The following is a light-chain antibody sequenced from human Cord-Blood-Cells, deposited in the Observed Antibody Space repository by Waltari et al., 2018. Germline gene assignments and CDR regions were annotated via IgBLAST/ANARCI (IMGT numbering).Light chain of an antibody. V-gene: IGLV3-21*04. CDR1: NIGRKS. CDR3: QVWDSSSDHPYV. J-gene: IGLJ1*01. Sequence: SYVLTQPPSVSVAPGKTARITCWGTNIGRKSVHWYQQKPAQAPVLVIYYDSDRPSGIPERFSGSNSGNTATLTISRVEAGDEADYYCQVWDSSSDHPYVFGTGTKVTVL. CDR2: YDS.